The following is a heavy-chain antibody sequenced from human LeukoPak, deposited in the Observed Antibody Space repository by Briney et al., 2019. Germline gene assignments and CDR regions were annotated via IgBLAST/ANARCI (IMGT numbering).Heavy chain of an antibody. J-gene: IGHJ2*01. V-gene: IGHV1-24*01. CDR2: FDPEDGET. CDR1: AYTLTELS. CDR3: ATDPTPDYGGNSRRGWYFDL. D-gene: IGHD4-23*01. Sequence: GASVKVSCKVSAYTLTELSMHWVRQAPGKGLEWMGGFDPEDGETIYAQKFQGRVTMTEDTSTDTAYMELSSLRSEDTAVYYCATDPTPDYGGNSRRGWYFDLWGRGTLVTVSS.